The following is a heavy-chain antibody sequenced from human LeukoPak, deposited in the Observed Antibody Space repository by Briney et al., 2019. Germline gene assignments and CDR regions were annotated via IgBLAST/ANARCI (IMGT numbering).Heavy chain of an antibody. CDR3: ARDRGGEAALGRYDAFDI. CDR1: GGPMSSGDYY. CDR2: IYYSGST. Sequence: SETLSLTCTVSGGPMSSGDYYGSWIRQPPGKGLEWIGYIYYSGSTYYNPSLKSRVTISVDTSKNQFSLKLSSVTAADTDVYYCARDRGGEAALGRYDAFDIWGQGTMVTVSS. V-gene: IGHV4-30-4*01. J-gene: IGHJ3*02. D-gene: IGHD3-16*01.